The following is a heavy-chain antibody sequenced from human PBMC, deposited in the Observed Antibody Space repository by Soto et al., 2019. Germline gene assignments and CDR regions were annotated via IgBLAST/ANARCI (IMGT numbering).Heavy chain of an antibody. Sequence: SETLSLTCAVYGGSFSGYYWSWIRQPPGKGLEWIGEINHSGSTNYNPSLKSRVTISVDTSKNQFSLKLSSVTAADTAVYYCARVARITMVRGVIMPNYYFDYWGQGTLVTVSS. CDR3: ARVARITMVRGVIMPNYYFDY. CDR2: INHSGST. V-gene: IGHV4-34*01. D-gene: IGHD3-10*01. J-gene: IGHJ4*02. CDR1: GGSFSGYY.